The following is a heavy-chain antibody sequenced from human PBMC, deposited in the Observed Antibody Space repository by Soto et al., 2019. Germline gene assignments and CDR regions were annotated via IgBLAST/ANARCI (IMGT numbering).Heavy chain of an antibody. CDR2: ISYDGSNK. D-gene: IGHD6-19*01. J-gene: IGHJ4*02. CDR1: GFSFSSYG. V-gene: IGHV3-30*03. Sequence: QVQLVESGGGVVQPGRSLRLSCAASGFSFSSYGMQWVRQAPGKGLEWVAVISYDGSNKYYADSVKDRFTISRDNSKKTRKLQMNSLRADDTPVYSVVAGQHFVDYCGQGTLVTVSS. CDR3: VAGQHFVDY.